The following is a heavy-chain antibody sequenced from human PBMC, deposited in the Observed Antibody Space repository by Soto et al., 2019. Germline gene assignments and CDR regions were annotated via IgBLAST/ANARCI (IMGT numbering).Heavy chain of an antibody. CDR1: GFTFSSYE. CDR3: AREETTWASFDI. Sequence: GGSLRLSCAASGFTFSSYEMSWVRQAPGKGLEWVSYISTSGTTIYYADSVKGRFTISRDNAKNSLYLQMNGLTAEDTAVYYCAREETTWASFDIWGRGTMVTVSS. J-gene: IGHJ3*02. CDR2: ISTSGTTI. V-gene: IGHV3-48*03. D-gene: IGHD1-7*01.